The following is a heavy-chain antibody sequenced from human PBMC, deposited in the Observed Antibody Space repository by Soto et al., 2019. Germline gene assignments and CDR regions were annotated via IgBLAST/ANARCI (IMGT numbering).Heavy chain of an antibody. V-gene: IGHV3-9*01. CDR3: AKDSYYGSGSYYNLGDAFDI. D-gene: IGHD3-10*01. Sequence: DVQLVESGGGLVQPGRSLRLSCAASGFTFDDYAMHWVRQAPGKGLEWVSGISWNSGSIGYADSVKGRFTISRDNAKNSLYLQMNSLRAEDTALYYCAKDSYYGSGSYYNLGDAFDIWGQGTMVTVSS. CDR2: ISWNSGSI. J-gene: IGHJ3*02. CDR1: GFTFDDYA.